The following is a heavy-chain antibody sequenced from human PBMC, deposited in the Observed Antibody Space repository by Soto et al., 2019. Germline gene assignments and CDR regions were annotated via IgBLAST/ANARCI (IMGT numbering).Heavy chain of an antibody. CDR1: GGSISSYY. CDR3: ARGRRAYDAFDI. J-gene: IGHJ3*02. CDR2: IYYSGST. V-gene: IGHV4-59*01. Sequence: SETLSLTCTVSGGSISSYYWSWIRQPPGKGLEWIGYIYYSGSTNYNPSLKSRVTISVDTSKNQFSLKLSSVTAADTAVYCCARGRRAYDAFDIWGQGTMVTVSS.